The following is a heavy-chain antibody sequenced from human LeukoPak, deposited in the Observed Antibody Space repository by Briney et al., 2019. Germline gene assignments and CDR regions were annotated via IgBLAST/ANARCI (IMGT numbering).Heavy chain of an antibody. V-gene: IGHV3-23*01. Sequence: GSLRLSCAASGFTFSSYAMSWVRQAPGKGLEWVSAISGSGGSTYYADSVKGRFTISRDNSKNTLYLQMNSLRAEDTAVYYCAKPHRGYYYDSSGYSPRDFAFDIWGQGTMVTVSS. CDR3: AKPHRGYYYDSSGYSPRDFAFDI. CDR2: ISGSGGST. J-gene: IGHJ3*02. D-gene: IGHD3-22*01. CDR1: GFTFSSYA.